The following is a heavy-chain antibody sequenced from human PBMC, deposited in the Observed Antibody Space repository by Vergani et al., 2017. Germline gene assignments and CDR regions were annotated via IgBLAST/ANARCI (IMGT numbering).Heavy chain of an antibody. Sequence: EVMLVQSGAEVKKPGESLKISCKYSESSFISNEIAWVRQMSGKGLQWMGNINPIDSKIAYSPSFQGQAILSLDKSITTAYLQWRSRKASDTAIYYCTRHVPCGDGACLHVDHWGQGTQVTVAS. CDR1: ESSFISNE. J-gene: IGHJ4*02. CDR2: INPIDSKI. CDR3: TRHVPCGDGACLHVDH. D-gene: IGHD2-21*01. V-gene: IGHV5-51*01.